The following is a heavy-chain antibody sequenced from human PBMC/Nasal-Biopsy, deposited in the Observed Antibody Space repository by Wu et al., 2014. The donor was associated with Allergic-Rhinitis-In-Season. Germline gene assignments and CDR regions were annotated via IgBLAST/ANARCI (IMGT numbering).Heavy chain of an antibody. J-gene: IGHJ2*01. CDR3: ARGGDGYNYWYFDL. Sequence: TLSLTCTVSGGSISSYYWSWIRQPPGKGLEWIGYIYYSGSTNYNPSLKSRVTISVDTSKNQFSLKLSSVTAADTAVYYCARGGDGYNYWYFDLWGRGTLVTVSS. V-gene: IGHV4-59*01. D-gene: IGHD5-24*01. CDR1: GGSISSYY. CDR2: IYYSGST.